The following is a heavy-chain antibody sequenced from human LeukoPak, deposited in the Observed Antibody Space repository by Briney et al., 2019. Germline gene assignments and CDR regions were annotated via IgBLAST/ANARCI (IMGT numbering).Heavy chain of an antibody. CDR1: GGSFSGYY. J-gene: IGHJ4*02. CDR3: ARSYSSSSHYFDY. CDR2: INHSGST. V-gene: IGHV4-34*01. D-gene: IGHD6-6*01. Sequence: SETLSLTCAVYGGSFSGYYWSWIRQPPGKGLEWIGEINHSGSTNYNPSLKSRVTISVDTSKNQFSLKLSSVTAADTAVYYCARSYSSSSHYFDYWGQGTLVTVSS.